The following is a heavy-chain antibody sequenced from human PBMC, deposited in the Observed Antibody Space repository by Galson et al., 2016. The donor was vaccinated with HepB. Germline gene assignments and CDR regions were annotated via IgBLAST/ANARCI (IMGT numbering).Heavy chain of an antibody. CDR2: IATYNGDT. CDR1: GYTFTSYG. V-gene: IGHV1-18*04. J-gene: IGHJ5*02. CDR3: ARDRIKVVPPVIDWFDP. D-gene: IGHD2-2*01. Sequence: SVKVSCKASGYTFTSYGISWVRQAPGQGLEWMGWIATYNGDTNYAQKFQGRLTKTTDTSTTTAYMELRSLRFDDTAVYYCARDRIKVVPPVIDWFDPWGQGTLVTVSS.